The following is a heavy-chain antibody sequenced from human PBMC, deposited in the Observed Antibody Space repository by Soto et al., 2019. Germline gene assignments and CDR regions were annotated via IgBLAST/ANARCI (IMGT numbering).Heavy chain of an antibody. CDR3: ATSTGAPGNS. V-gene: IGHV1-58*02. CDR2: IVVGSGNT. Sequence: SVKVSCKASGFTFTSSAMQWMRQARGQRLEWIGWIVVGSGNTNYAQKFQERVTITRDMSTSTAYMELNSLRAEDAAVYYCATSTGAPGNSWGQGTLVTVSS. J-gene: IGHJ5*02. CDR1: GFTFTSSA. D-gene: IGHD1-26*01.